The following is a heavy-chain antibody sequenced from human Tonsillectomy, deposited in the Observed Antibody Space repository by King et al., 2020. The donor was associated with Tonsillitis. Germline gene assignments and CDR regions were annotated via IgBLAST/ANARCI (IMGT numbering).Heavy chain of an antibody. CDR3: SKDQHLLQQLVLYYYYGMDV. CDR2: ISYDGSNK. CDR1: GFTFNIYG. D-gene: IGHD6-13*01. Sequence: VQLVESGGGVVQPGRSLRLSCAASGFTFNIYGMHWVRQAPGKGLEWVAVISYDGSNKYYADSVKGRFTISRDNSKNTLYLQMNSLRAEDTAVYYCSKDQHLLQQLVLYYYYGMDVWGQGTTVTVSS. J-gene: IGHJ6*02. V-gene: IGHV3-30*18.